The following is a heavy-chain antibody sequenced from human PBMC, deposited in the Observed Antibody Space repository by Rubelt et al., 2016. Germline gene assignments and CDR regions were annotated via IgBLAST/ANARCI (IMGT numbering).Heavy chain of an antibody. CDR1: GFTFSSYA. V-gene: IGHV3-23*04. CDR2: ISGSGGST. J-gene: IGHJ6*02. CDR3: AKDRSPTTLYNYAMDV. D-gene: IGHD1-14*01. Sequence: EVQLVESGGGLVKPGGSLRLSCAASGFTFSSYAMSWVRQAPGKGLEWVSAISGSGGSTYYADSVKGRFTISRDNSKNKLYLQMNSLRAEDTAVYYCAKDRSPTTLYNYAMDVWGQGTSVTVSS.